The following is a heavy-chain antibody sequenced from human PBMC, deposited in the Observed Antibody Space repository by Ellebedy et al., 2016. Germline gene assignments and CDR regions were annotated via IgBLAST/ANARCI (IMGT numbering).Heavy chain of an antibody. J-gene: IGHJ5*02. V-gene: IGHV4-34*01. Sequence: SETLSLXXAVYGGSFSGYYWSWIRQPPGKGLEWIGEINHSGSTNYNPSLKSRVTISVDTSKNQFSLKLSSVTAADTAVYYCARDYYGSGALGFDPWGQGTLVTVSS. CDR1: GGSFSGYY. D-gene: IGHD3-10*01. CDR2: INHSGST. CDR3: ARDYYGSGALGFDP.